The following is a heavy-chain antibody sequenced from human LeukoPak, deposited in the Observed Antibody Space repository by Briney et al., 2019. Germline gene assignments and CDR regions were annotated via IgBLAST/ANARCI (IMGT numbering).Heavy chain of an antibody. Sequence: GPSVTVSCQPSAGTFSSYAISWVRPAPGQGLEWMGGIIPIFGTANYAQQFQGRVTITTDESPSTAYMELSSLRSEDTAVYYCAREASYYYDSSGYFPNWFDPWGQGTLVTVSS. CDR2: IIPIFGTA. J-gene: IGHJ5*02. D-gene: IGHD3-22*01. CDR3: AREASYYYDSSGYFPNWFDP. CDR1: AGTFSSYA. V-gene: IGHV1-69*05.